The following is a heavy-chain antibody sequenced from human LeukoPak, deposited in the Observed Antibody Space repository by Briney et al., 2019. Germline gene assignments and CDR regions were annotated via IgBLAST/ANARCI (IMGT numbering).Heavy chain of an antibody. Sequence: GGSLRLSCDSSGFTFSSYAMSWVRQAPGKGLEWVSAISGSGDTTFYADSVRGKFTISRDNSKNTLYLQMNSLRAEDTAVYYCASILRSSSGYYFDYWGQGTLVTVSS. CDR3: ASILRSSSGYYFDY. V-gene: IGHV3-23*01. CDR2: ISGSGDTT. D-gene: IGHD3-10*01. CDR1: GFTFSSYA. J-gene: IGHJ4*02.